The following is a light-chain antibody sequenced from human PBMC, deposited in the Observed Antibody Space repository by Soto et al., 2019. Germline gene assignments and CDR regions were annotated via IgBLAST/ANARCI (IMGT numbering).Light chain of an antibody. V-gene: IGKV3D-15*01. CDR3: QQYNNWPLT. Sequence: EIVMSQSPATLSVSPGERATLSCRASQTVRDNLAWYKQTSGRAPRLLIYGASIRATGIPARFSGSGSGTEFTLTISSLQSEDFAIYYCQQYNNWPLTFGGGTKVDIK. J-gene: IGKJ4*01. CDR2: GAS. CDR1: QTVRDN.